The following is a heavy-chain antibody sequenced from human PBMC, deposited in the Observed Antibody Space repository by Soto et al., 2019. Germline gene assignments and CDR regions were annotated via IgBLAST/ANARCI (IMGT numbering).Heavy chain of an antibody. Sequence: EVQLVESGGGLVQPGGSLRLSCAASGFTFSDHYMDWVRQAPGKGLEWVGRTRNKANSYTTEYAASVKGRFTISRDDSKKSLYLQMNSLKTEDTAVYYCARPGTVTDWAFDYWGQGTLVTVSS. V-gene: IGHV3-72*01. D-gene: IGHD4-17*01. CDR2: TRNKANSYTT. CDR3: ARPGTVTDWAFDY. CDR1: GFTFSDHY. J-gene: IGHJ4*02.